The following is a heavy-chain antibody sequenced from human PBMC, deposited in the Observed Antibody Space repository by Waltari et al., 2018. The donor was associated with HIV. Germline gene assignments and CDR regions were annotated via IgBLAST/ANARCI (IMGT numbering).Heavy chain of an antibody. CDR3: VRSVDY. CDR2: ITGSGGSP. V-gene: IGHV3-23*01. J-gene: IGHJ4*02. CDR1: GLTFRDYA. Sequence: EVQLLEAGGDLLQPGGSLRLSCAASGLTFRDYAMSWVRQAPGKGLEWVSSITGSGGSPEFADSVKGRFTISRDNSKNTLYLQMNNLRGEDTAVYYCVRSVDYWGQGTLVTVSS.